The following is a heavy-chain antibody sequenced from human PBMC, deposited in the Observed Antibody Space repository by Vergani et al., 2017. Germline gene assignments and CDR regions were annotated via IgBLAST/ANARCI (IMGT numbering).Heavy chain of an antibody. CDR1: GFTFSSYW. CDR2: IKQDGSEK. J-gene: IGHJ4*02. D-gene: IGHD3-16*01. V-gene: IGHV3-7*01. Sequence: EVQLVESGGGLVQPGGSLRLSCAASGFTFSSYWMSWVRQAPGKGLEWVANIKQDGSEKYYVDSVKGRFTISRDNAKNSLYLQMNSLRAEDTAVYYCARDVYLGMAPLDYWGQGTLVTVSS. CDR3: ARDVYLGMAPLDY.